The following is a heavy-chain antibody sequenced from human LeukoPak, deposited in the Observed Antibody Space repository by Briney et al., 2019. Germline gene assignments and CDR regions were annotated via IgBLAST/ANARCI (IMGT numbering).Heavy chain of an antibody. V-gene: IGHV4-59*08. Sequence: PSETLSLTCTVSGGSISSYYWSWIRQPPGKGLECIGYIYYSGSTNYNPSLKSRVTISVDTSKNQFSLKLSSVTAADTAVYYCARRAPYSYEWSTLDYWGQGTLVTVSS. CDR2: IYYSGST. D-gene: IGHD5-18*01. CDR1: GGSISSYY. CDR3: ARRAPYSYEWSTLDY. J-gene: IGHJ4*02.